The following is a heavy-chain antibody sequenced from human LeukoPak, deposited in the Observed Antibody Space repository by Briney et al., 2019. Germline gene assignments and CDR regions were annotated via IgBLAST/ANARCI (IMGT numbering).Heavy chain of an antibody. Sequence: GSSVKVSCKASGGTFSSYAISWVRQAPGQGLEWMGGIIPIFGTANYAQKFQGRVTITADESTSTAYMELSSLRSEDTAVYYCARDPVPAAIRDYYYYMDVWGKGTTVTVSS. J-gene: IGHJ6*03. CDR1: GGTFSSYA. D-gene: IGHD2-2*01. CDR2: IIPIFGTA. CDR3: ARDPVPAAIRDYYYYMDV. V-gene: IGHV1-69*01.